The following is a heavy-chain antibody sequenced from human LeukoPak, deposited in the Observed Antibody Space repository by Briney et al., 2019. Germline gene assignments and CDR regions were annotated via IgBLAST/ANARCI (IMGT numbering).Heavy chain of an antibody. Sequence: GGSLRLSCAASGFMFSTFGMHWVRQTPGKGLEWVAFIPFDGNNKYYADSVKGRFTISRDNSKSTLTLQMNSLRPEDTALYYCAKDFVRYTNGSIHYYYVDVWGKGTTVTVSS. CDR1: GFMFSTFG. J-gene: IGHJ6*03. D-gene: IGHD2-8*01. CDR3: AKDFVRYTNGSIHYYYVDV. V-gene: IGHV3-30*02. CDR2: IPFDGNNK.